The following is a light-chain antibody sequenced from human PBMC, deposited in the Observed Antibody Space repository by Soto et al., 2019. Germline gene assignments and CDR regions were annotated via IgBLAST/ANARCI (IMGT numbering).Light chain of an antibody. CDR1: SSNIGAGYD. J-gene: IGLJ1*01. Sequence: QSVLTQPPSVSGAPGQTVTIPCTGTSSNIGAGYDVQWYQQFPGTAPKLLIYVNNNRPSGVPDRFSGSKSATSASLTITGLQAEDEAGYYCQSYDTTLSGVFGSGTKVTVL. CDR3: QSYDTTLSGV. V-gene: IGLV1-40*01. CDR2: VNN.